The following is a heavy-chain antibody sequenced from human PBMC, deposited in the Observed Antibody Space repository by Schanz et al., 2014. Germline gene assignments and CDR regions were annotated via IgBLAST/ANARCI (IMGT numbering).Heavy chain of an antibody. D-gene: IGHD2-2*01. V-gene: IGHV1-2*02. Sequence: QVQLVQSGAEVKKPGASVKVSCKASGYTFAVYYIHWVRQAPGQGLECMGWINPNSGDTEYGQQFEGRVTLTRDTSISTAYMELSSLTSDDTAVYYCARELCSSTTCYVRYDPWGQGTLVTVSS. CDR1: GYTFAVYY. CDR3: ARELCSSTTCYVRYDP. J-gene: IGHJ5*02. CDR2: INPNSGDT.